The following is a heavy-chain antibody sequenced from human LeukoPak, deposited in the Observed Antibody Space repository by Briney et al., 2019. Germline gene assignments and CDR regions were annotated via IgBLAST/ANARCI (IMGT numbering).Heavy chain of an antibody. Sequence: GGSLSLPCEASGFTFGSYAMSWVGRAPGKGLEWVSGISTSGGSSSYADSVKGRFTISRDNPRNTLYMEMNSLRAEDTALYYCAIMHPYYDGSGYWVQWGQGTLVTVSS. CDR3: AIMHPYYDGSGYWVQ. J-gene: IGHJ4*02. CDR2: ISTSGGSS. D-gene: IGHD3-22*01. V-gene: IGHV3-23*01. CDR1: GFTFGSYA.